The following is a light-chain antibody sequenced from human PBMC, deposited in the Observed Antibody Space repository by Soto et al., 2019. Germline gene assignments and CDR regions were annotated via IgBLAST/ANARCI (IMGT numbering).Light chain of an antibody. CDR3: QQRLNWPPG. V-gene: IGKV3-11*01. CDR1: QNVDSNY. J-gene: IGKJ1*01. CDR2: DAS. Sequence: EIVLTQSPGTLSLSPGERATLSCRASQNVDSNYLAWYPQKPGQAPRLLIYDASNRATGVPARFSGSGSGTDCTLTISDLEPADWGLYYGQQRLNWPPGVGQGTKVDIK.